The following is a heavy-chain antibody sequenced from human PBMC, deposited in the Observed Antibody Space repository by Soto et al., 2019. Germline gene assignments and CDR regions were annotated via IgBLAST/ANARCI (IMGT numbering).Heavy chain of an antibody. CDR2: VYYSVSS. D-gene: IGHD2-2*01. CDR3: AKLSCTSSTCFFPGWLEH. Sequence: SETLSLTCTVSGDSISGGASFWSWILHPPGKGLEWIANVYYSVSSYYNPSLKSRLTISVDTTKNQFSLQLKYMTAADTAVYYCAKLSCTSSTCFFPGWLEHWGQGNLVTVSS. CDR1: GDSISGGASF. J-gene: IGHJ5*02. V-gene: IGHV4-31*03.